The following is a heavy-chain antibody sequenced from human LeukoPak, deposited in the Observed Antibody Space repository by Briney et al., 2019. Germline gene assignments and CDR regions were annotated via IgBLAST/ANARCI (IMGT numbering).Heavy chain of an antibody. D-gene: IGHD3-22*01. J-gene: IGHJ4*02. V-gene: IGHV3-23*01. CDR2: ISGSGGST. CDR3: ATYYDSSGSYFDY. Sequence: GGSLRLSCAASGFTFSSYAMSWVRQAPGKGLEWVSAISGSGGSTYYADSVKGRFTISRDNSKNTLYLQMNSLRAEDTAVYYCATYYDSSGSYFDYWGQGTLVTVSS. CDR1: GFTFSSYA.